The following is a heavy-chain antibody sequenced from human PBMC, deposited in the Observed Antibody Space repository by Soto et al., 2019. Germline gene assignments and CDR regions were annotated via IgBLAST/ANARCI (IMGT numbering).Heavy chain of an antibody. D-gene: IGHD1-1*01. Sequence: GGSLRLSCAAYGFTFSSYAMSWVRQAPGKGLEWVSAISGSGGSTYYADSVKGRFTISRDNSKNTLYLQMNGLRAEDTAVYYCAKLGRSTGTLVDYWGQGTLVTVSS. J-gene: IGHJ4*02. CDR2: ISGSGGST. CDR3: AKLGRSTGTLVDY. CDR1: GFTFSSYA. V-gene: IGHV3-23*01.